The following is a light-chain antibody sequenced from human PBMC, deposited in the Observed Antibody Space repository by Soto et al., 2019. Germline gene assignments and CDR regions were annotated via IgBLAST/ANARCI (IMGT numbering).Light chain of an antibody. CDR2: GAS. Sequence: EIVLTQSPGTLSLSPGERATLSCRASQSISNTYLTWYHQKPGQAPRLLIYGASTRATGIPARFGGSGSGTEFTLTISSLQSEDFAVYYCQQYNNWPPWTFGQGTKVDIK. V-gene: IGKV3-15*01. J-gene: IGKJ1*01. CDR1: QSISNTY. CDR3: QQYNNWPPWT.